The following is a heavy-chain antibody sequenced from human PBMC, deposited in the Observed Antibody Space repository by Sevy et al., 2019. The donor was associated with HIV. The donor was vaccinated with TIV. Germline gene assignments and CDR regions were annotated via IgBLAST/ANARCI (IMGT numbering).Heavy chain of an antibody. CDR2: IDWDDDK. V-gene: IGHV2-70*04. J-gene: IGHJ3*02. CDR1: GFSLSTSGMR. Sequence: SGPTLVNPTQTLTLTCTFSGFSLSTSGMRVSWIRQPPGKALEWLARIDWDDDKFYSTSLKTRLTISKDTSKNQVVLTMTNMDPVDTATYYCARTDGYCSGGSCYADAFDIWGQGTMVTVSS. CDR3: ARTDGYCSGGSCYADAFDI. D-gene: IGHD2-15*01.